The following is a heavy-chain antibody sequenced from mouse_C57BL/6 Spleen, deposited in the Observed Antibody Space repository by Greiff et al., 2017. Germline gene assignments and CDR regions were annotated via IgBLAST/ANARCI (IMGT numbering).Heavy chain of an antibody. CDR1: GFNIKDDY. Sequence: EVQLQKSGAELVRPGASVKLSCTASGFNIKDDYMHWVKQRPEQGLEWIGWIDPENGDTEYASKFQGKATITADTSSNTAYLQLSSLTSEDTAVYYCTITTVVADYWGQGTTLTVSS. J-gene: IGHJ2*01. CDR3: TITTVVADY. V-gene: IGHV14-4*01. D-gene: IGHD1-1*01. CDR2: IDPENGDT.